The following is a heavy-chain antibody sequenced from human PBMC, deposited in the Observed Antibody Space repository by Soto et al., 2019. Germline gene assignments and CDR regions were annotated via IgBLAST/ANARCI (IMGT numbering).Heavy chain of an antibody. CDR1: GGSISSGDYY. Sequence: PSETLSLTCTVSGGSISSGDYYWSWIRQPPGKGLEWIGYIYYSGSTYYKPSLKSRVTISVDTSKNQFSLKLSSVTAADTAVYYCARVRPQGRYCSGGSCPPRGNWFDPWGQGTLVTVSS. D-gene: IGHD2-15*01. J-gene: IGHJ5*02. CDR3: ARVRPQGRYCSGGSCPPRGNWFDP. CDR2: IYYSGST. V-gene: IGHV4-30-4*01.